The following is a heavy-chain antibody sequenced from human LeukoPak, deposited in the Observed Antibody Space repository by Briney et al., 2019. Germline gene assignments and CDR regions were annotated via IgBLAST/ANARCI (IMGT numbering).Heavy chain of an antibody. CDR1: GGSISSYY. D-gene: IGHD2-21*01. V-gene: IGHV4-59*08. J-gene: IGHJ4*02. CDR3: ARRGGDSATLDY. CDR2: IYYSGST. Sequence: SGTLSLTCTVSGGSISSYYWSWIRQPPGKGLEWIGYIYYSGSTNYNPSLKSRVTMSVDTSKNQFSLKLSSVTAADTAMYYCARRGGDSATLDYWGQGTLVTVSS.